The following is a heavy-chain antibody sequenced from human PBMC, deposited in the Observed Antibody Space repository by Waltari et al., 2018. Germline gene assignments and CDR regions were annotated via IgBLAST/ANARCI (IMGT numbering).Heavy chain of an antibody. CDR2: IKEDGSEK. Sequence: QLVESGGGLVQPGGSLRLSCVGPGFGLRSYWISGVRQAPGKGLEWVANIKEDGSEKYYMDPVKGRFTISRDNAKNSVYLQMNSLRAEDTATYYCSGRIFDIWGQGTMVTVSS. J-gene: IGHJ3*02. CDR1: GFGLRSYW. V-gene: IGHV3-7*01. CDR3: SGRIFDI.